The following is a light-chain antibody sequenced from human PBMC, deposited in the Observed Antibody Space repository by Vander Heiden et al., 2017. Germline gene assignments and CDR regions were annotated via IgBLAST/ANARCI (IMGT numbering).Light chain of an antibody. CDR2: DAA. V-gene: IGKV1-33*01. J-gene: IGKJ5*01. CDR1: QDISNY. Sequence: DVQVTQSPSSLSTSVRDRVTITCQASQDISNYLNCYQQKTATDPKLLIYDAAKFEKGAPQRFSGSGYGTDFTFTISSLQPEDTATYYRQQDDNPPITFGQGTRLEIK. CDR3: QQDDNPPIT.